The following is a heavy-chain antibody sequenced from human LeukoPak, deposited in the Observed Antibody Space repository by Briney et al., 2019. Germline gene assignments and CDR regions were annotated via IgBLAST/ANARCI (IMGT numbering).Heavy chain of an antibody. CDR3: ARAGGSGSLYIFNY. V-gene: IGHV4-30-4*01. CDR1: GGSIRSGDYY. D-gene: IGHD3-10*01. CDR2: TYYSGST. Sequence: SQTLSLTCTVSGGSIRSGDYYWSWIRQPPGKGLEWIGYTYYSGSTYYNTSLKRRVIISVDTSKNQFSLKLNSMTAADTALYYCARAGGSGSLYIFNYWGQGTLVTVSS. J-gene: IGHJ4*02.